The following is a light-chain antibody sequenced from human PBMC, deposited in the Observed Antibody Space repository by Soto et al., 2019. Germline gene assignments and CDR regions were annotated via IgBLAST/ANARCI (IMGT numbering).Light chain of an antibody. J-gene: IGLJ1*01. Sequence: QSVLTQPASVSGSPGQSITISCTGTSSDVGGYNYVSWYQQHPGKAPKLMIYDVSNRPSGVSNRFSGSKSGNTASLTISGLQVEDEADYYCSSYTSSSTLCVFGSGTKVT. CDR3: SSYTSSSTLCV. CDR1: SSDVGGYNY. CDR2: DVS. V-gene: IGLV2-14*01.